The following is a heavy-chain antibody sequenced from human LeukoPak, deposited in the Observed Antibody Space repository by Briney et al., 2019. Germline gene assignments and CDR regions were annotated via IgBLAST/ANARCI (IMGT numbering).Heavy chain of an antibody. Sequence: ASVKVSCKVSGYTLTELSMHWVRQAPGKGLEWMGGFDPEDGETIYAQKFQGRVTMTGDTSTDTAYMELSSLRSEDTAVYYCATWWSNDLDYWGQGTLVTVSS. CDR2: FDPEDGET. D-gene: IGHD2-15*01. CDR1: GYTLTELS. V-gene: IGHV1-24*01. J-gene: IGHJ4*02. CDR3: ATWWSNDLDY.